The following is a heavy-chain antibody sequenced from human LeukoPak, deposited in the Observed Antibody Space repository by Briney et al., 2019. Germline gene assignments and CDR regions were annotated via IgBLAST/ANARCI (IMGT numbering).Heavy chain of an antibody. D-gene: IGHD3-9*01. CDR2: ISGSGGST. J-gene: IGHJ4*02. V-gene: IGHV3-23*01. CDR3: AKGRHNYDILTGFYNGFDY. CDR1: GFTFSSYA. Sequence: GGSLRLSCEASGFTFSSYAMSWVRQAPGKGLEWVSAISGSGGSTYYADSVKGRFTISRDNSKNTLYLQMNSLRAEDTAVYYCAKGRHNYDILTGFYNGFDYWGQGSLVTVSS.